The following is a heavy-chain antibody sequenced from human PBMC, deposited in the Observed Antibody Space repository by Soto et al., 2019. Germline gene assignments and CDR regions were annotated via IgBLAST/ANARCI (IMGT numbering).Heavy chain of an antibody. CDR3: ARDLNSGGLYSFDI. CDR1: GFTFSSYG. J-gene: IGHJ3*02. D-gene: IGHD6-19*01. V-gene: IGHV3-30*03. CDR2: ISYDGSNK. Sequence: PGGSLRLSCAASGFTFSSYGMHWVRQAPGKGLEWVAVISYDGSNKYYADSVKGRFTISRDDSKNTLFLHMNSLRAEDTAVYYCARDLNSGGLYSFDIWGKGTMVTVSS.